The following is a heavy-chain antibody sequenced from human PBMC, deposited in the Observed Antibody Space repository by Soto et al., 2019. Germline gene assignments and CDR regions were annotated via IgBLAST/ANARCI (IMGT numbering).Heavy chain of an antibody. J-gene: IGHJ6*02. V-gene: IGHV1-2*04. CDR1: GYTFTGYY. CDR3: ARGRMVYARSPGYYSGMDV. CDR2: INPNSGGT. Sequence: ASVKVSCQASGYTFTGYYRHWVRQAPGQGLEWMGWINPNSGGTNYAQKFQGWVTMTRDTSISTAYMELSRLRSDDTAVYYCARGRMVYARSPGYYSGMDVWGQGTTVTVSS. D-gene: IGHD2-8*01.